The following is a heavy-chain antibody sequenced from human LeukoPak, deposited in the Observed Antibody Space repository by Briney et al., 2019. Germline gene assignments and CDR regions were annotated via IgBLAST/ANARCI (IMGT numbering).Heavy chain of an antibody. Sequence: PGGSLRLSCAASGFTFSSYAMSWVRQAPGKGLEWVSAISGSGDSTYYADSVKGRITISRDNSKNTLYLQMNSLRAEDTAVYYCAKGPTNHYSSGWYVDYWGQGTLVTVSS. J-gene: IGHJ4*02. CDR2: ISGSGDST. CDR1: GFTFSSYA. CDR3: AKGPTNHYSSGWYVDY. D-gene: IGHD6-19*01. V-gene: IGHV3-23*01.